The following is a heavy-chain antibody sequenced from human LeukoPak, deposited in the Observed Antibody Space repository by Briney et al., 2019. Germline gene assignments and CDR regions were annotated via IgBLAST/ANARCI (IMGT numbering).Heavy chain of an antibody. J-gene: IGHJ4*02. Sequence: SETLSLTCTVSGGSISSSSYYWGWIRQPPGKGLEGIGSIYYSESTYYNPSLKSRVTISVDTSKSQFSLKLSSVTAADTAVYYCANIVVVPAANFDYWGQGTLVTVSS. D-gene: IGHD2-2*01. CDR2: IYYSEST. CDR1: GGSISSSSYY. CDR3: ANIVVVPAANFDY. V-gene: IGHV4-39*01.